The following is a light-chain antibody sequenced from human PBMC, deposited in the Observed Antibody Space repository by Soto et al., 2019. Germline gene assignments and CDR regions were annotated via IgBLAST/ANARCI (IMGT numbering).Light chain of an antibody. J-gene: IGLJ3*02. Sequence: QSALAQPASVSGSPGQSITISCTGTSSDVGGYNYVSWYQLHPGRVPKLMIYEVSVRSSGVSNRFSGSMSGNTASLTISGLQPDDEAVYFCSSDVSFYTLGVFGGGTKLTVL. CDR3: SSDVSFYTLGV. CDR1: SSDVGGYNY. V-gene: IGLV2-14*01. CDR2: EVS.